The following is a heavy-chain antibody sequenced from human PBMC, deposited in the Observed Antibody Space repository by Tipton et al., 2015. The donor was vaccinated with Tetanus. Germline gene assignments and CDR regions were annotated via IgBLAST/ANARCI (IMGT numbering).Heavy chain of an antibody. CDR3: ARDSPDILQVPAV. V-gene: IGHV3-74*01. CDR2: INGHGTNT. CDR1: GFTFSTYW. Sequence: SLRLSCAAPGFTFSTYWMHWVRQAPGKGLMWVSRINGHGTNTAYADSVKGRFTIPRDNAKNTLYLQMNSLRAEDTAVYYCARDSPDILQVPAVWGQGTLVTVSS. D-gene: IGHD2-2*01. J-gene: IGHJ4*02.